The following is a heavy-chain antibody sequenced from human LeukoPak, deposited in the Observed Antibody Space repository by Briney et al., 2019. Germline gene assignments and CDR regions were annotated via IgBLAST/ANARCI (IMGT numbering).Heavy chain of an antibody. V-gene: IGHV3-23*01. CDR2: VSGSGGST. J-gene: IGHJ4*02. D-gene: IGHD6-19*01. CDR3: AKTTAGYSSGRYPGWPVDY. CDR1: AFTFRPYA. Sequence: GGSLRLSCAASAFTFRPYAMIWVRQAPGKGLEWVSTVSGSGGSTYYADSVKGRFTISRDNSENTVYLQMNSLRADDTAVYYCAKTTAGYSSGRYPGWPVDYWGQGTLVTVSS.